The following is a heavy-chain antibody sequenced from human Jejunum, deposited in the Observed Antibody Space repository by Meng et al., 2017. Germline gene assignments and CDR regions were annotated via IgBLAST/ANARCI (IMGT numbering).Heavy chain of an antibody. D-gene: IGHD1-26*01. CDR1: GDYVSSDNYY. CDR3: ARVILYSGSYYFDF. Sequence: GSLRLSCTVSGDYVSSDNYYWSWIRQPPGQGLEWIGYVYYSGHTDYNPSLKRRVTISIDKSTNQFSLRLSSVTAADTAVYYCARVILYSGSYYFDFWGQGTLVTVSS. J-gene: IGHJ4*02. V-gene: IGHV4-61*01. CDR2: VYYSGHT.